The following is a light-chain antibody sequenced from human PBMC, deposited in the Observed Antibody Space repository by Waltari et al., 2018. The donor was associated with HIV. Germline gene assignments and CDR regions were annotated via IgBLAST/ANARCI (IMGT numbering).Light chain of an antibody. CDR3: CSYVSNVI. Sequence: QSALTQPVSVSGSPGQSITISCTRTSSDVATYKLVSWYHQHPGKPPKLMIHEVSKQPSGGSDRFSGSKSGATASLTISGLQAEDEADYYCCSYVSNVIFGGGTKLTVL. J-gene: IGLJ2*01. V-gene: IGLV2-23*02. CDR2: EVS. CDR1: SSDVATYKL.